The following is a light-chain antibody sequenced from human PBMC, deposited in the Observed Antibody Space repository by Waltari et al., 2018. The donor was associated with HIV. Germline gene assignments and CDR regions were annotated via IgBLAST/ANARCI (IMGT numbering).Light chain of an antibody. Sequence: QSVLTQSPSASGTPGPRVIISCSGSSSNIGGRNYVNWYQLLPGTAPKLLIYKNNQLPPGIPDRFSGSKSGTSATLDSTGLQTGDEADYYCGTWDSSLGGWVFGGGTKLAVL. V-gene: IGLV1-47*01. CDR1: SSNIGGRNY. CDR2: KNN. J-gene: IGLJ3*02. CDR3: GTWDSSLGGWV.